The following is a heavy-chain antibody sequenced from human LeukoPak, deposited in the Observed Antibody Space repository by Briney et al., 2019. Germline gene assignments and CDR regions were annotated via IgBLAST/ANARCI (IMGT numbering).Heavy chain of an antibody. CDR2: INTYNGNP. J-gene: IGHJ3*02. CDR3: VSMGSEGFNI. V-gene: IGHV7-4-1*02. D-gene: IGHD3-16*01. CDR1: GYTFSSYA. Sequence: GASVKVSYKASGYTFSSYAMNWVRQAPGQGLEFMGWINTYNGNPTYAQAFTGRFVFSVDTSVSTAYLQISSLRTEDTAVYYCVSMGSEGFNIWGQGT.